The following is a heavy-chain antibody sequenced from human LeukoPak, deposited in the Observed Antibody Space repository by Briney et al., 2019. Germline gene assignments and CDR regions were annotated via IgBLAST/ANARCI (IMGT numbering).Heavy chain of an antibody. V-gene: IGHV4-34*01. Sequence: PSETLSLTCAVYGGSFSGYYWSWIRQTPGKGLEWIGEINHSGSTNYNPSLKSRVTISVDTSKNQFSLKLSSVTAADTAVYYCATSLRLIAVAADFDYWGQGTLVTVSS. CDR3: ATSLRLIAVAADFDY. D-gene: IGHD6-19*01. J-gene: IGHJ4*02. CDR2: INHSGST. CDR1: GGSFSGYY.